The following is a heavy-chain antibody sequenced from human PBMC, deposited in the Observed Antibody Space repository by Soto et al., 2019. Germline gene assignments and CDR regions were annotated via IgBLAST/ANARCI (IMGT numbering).Heavy chain of an antibody. D-gene: IGHD3-9*01. J-gene: IGHJ6*02. CDR2: IIPIFGTT. Sequence: SVKVSCKASGGTFTDYALSWVRQAPGQGLEWVGGIIPIFGTTQYAQRFQGRVTITGVESTSTAYMELRSLRSDDTAVYFCARPYYDVLTGSSDDYYYYGMDVWGQGTTVTVSS. V-gene: IGHV1-69*13. CDR1: GGTFTDYA. CDR3: ARPYYDVLTGSSDDYYYYGMDV.